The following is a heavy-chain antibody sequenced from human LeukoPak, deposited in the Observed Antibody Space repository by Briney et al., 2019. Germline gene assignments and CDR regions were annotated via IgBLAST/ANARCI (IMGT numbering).Heavy chain of an antibody. CDR1: GFTFSNYW. D-gene: IGHD3-9*01. CDR3: ARGADSGYSSDN. CDR2: INSDGRST. V-gene: IGHV3-74*01. Sequence: GGSLRLSCVASGFTFSNYWMHWVRQAPGKGLVWVSRINSDGRSTNYADSVKGRFTISRDNAKNTLYLQMNSLRAEDTAVYYCARGADSGYSSDNWGQGTLVSVSS. J-gene: IGHJ4*02.